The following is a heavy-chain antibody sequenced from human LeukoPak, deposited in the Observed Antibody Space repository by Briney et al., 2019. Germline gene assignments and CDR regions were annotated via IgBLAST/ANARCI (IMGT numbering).Heavy chain of an antibody. CDR2: ISSSSSYI. J-gene: IGHJ4*02. CDR1: GFTFSSYS. Sequence: GRSLRLSCAASGFTFSSYSMNWVRQAPGKGLEWVSSISSSSSYIYYADSVKGRFTISRDNAKNSLYLQMNSLRAEDTAVYYCARVATGVTTTVWGQGTLVTVSS. V-gene: IGHV3-21*01. D-gene: IGHD4-17*01. CDR3: ARVATGVTTTV.